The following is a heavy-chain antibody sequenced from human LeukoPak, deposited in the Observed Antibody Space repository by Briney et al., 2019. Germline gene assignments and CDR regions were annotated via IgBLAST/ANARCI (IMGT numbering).Heavy chain of an antibody. Sequence: SETLCLTCTVSGGTISNYSWSWIRQPPGKGLEWIGFIYYNGGATYNPSLKSRVTISVDTSKNQFSLKLSSVTAADTAVYYCARRTYYGSGSGGFDPWGQGTLVTVSS. V-gene: IGHV4-59*08. CDR1: GGTISNYS. J-gene: IGHJ5*02. CDR3: ARRTYYGSGSGGFDP. D-gene: IGHD3-10*01. CDR2: IYYNGGA.